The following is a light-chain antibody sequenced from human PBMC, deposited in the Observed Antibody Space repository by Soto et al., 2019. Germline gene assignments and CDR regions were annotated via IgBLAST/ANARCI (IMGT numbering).Light chain of an antibody. CDR2: GAS. V-gene: IGKV3-20*01. CDR1: QSVASSH. CDR3: LQDINYPWT. Sequence: EILLTQSPGTLSLSPGERATLSCRASQSVASSHLAWYRQKPGQAPRLLIYGASNRATGSPDRFSGSGSGTDFTLTISSLQSEDFAVYYCLQDINYPWTFGQGTKVDIK. J-gene: IGKJ1*01.